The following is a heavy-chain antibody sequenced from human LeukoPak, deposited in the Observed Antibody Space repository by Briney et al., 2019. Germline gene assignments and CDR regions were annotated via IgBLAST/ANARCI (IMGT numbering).Heavy chain of an antibody. CDR1: GFTVSSNY. Sequence: GGSLRLSCAASGFTVSSNYMTWVRQAPGKGLEWVSVIYSNGNTFYADSVKGRFTISRDNSKNTLYLQMNSLRAEDTAVYYCARDGPIGQQLVPSGYWGQGTLVTVSS. CDR3: ARDGPIGQQLVPSGY. V-gene: IGHV3-53*01. D-gene: IGHD6-13*01. CDR2: IYSNGNT. J-gene: IGHJ4*02.